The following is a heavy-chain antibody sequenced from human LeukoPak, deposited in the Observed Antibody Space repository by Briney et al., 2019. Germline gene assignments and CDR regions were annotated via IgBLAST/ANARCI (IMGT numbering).Heavy chain of an antibody. CDR3: ATYRQVLLPFES. J-gene: IGHJ4*02. CDR1: GFTFNTYS. V-gene: IGHV3-21*04. CDR2: ITSSSNYI. Sequence: GGSLRLSCAASGFTFNTYSMNWVRQAPGKGLEWVSSITSSSNYIYYADSVKGRFTISRDNAKNSLYLQMNSLRAEDTAIYYCATYRQVLLPFESWGQGTLVTVSS. D-gene: IGHD2-8*02.